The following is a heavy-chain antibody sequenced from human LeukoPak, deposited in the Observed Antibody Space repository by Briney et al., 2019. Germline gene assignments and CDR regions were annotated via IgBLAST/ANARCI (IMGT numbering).Heavy chain of an antibody. CDR1: GLTVSSSY. J-gene: IGHJ4*02. CDR2: ISGSGGST. D-gene: IGHD3-10*01. CDR3: ALVVYYYGSGSYSPFDY. V-gene: IGHV3-23*01. Sequence: GGSLRLSCAAPGLTVSSSYMSWVRQAPGKGLEWVSAISGSGGSTYYADSVKGRFTISRDNSKNTLYLQMNSLRAEDTAVYYCALVVYYYGSGSYSPFDYWGQGTLVTVSS.